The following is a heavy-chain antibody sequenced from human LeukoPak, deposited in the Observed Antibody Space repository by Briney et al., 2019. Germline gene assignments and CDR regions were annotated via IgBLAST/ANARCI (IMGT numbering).Heavy chain of an antibody. J-gene: IGHJ4*02. Sequence: SVKVSCKASGGTFSSYAISWVRQAPGQGLEWMGGIIPIFGTANYAQKFQGRVTITADESTSTAFMELSSLRSEDTAVYYCARDRGGYYDSSGAMDYWGQGTLVTVSS. CDR1: GGTFSSYA. D-gene: IGHD3-22*01. CDR2: IIPIFGTA. CDR3: ARDRGGYYDSSGAMDY. V-gene: IGHV1-69*13.